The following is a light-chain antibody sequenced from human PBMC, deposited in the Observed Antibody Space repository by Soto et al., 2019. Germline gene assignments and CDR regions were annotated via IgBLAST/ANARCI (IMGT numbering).Light chain of an antibody. J-gene: IGLJ2*01. CDR1: SSDVAAYNF. Sequence: QSALTQPASVSGSPGQSITISCTGTSSDVAAYNFVSWYQQHPGEVPKLMIYEVIKRPSGISDRFSGSKSGNTASLTISGLQAEDEADYYCSAYTHSNTVIFGGGTQLNVL. CDR3: SAYTHSNTVI. V-gene: IGLV2-14*03. CDR2: EVI.